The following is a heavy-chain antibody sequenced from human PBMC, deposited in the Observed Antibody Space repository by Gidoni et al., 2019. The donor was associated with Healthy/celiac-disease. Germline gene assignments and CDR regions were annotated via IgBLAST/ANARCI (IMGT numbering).Heavy chain of an antibody. CDR1: GGSSSGYY. J-gene: IGHJ6*03. CDR2: INHSGST. D-gene: IGHD3-16*01. V-gene: IGHV4-34*01. Sequence: QVQLQQWGAGLLKPSETLSLTCAVYGGSSSGYYWSWIRQPPGKGLEWIGEINHSGSTNYNPSLKSRVTISVDTSKNQFSLKLSSVTAADMAVYYCARYVARLYYYYMDVWGKGTTVTVSS. CDR3: ARYVARLYYYYMDV.